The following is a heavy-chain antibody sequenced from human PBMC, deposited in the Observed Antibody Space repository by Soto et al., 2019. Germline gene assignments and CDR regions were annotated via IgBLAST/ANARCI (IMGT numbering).Heavy chain of an antibody. CDR2: IYYSGST. CDR1: GGSISSSSYY. J-gene: IGHJ5*02. D-gene: IGHD5-18*01. Sequence: SQTLSLTCTVSGGSISSSSYYWGWIRQPPGKGLEWIGSIYYSGSTYYNPSLKSRVTISVDTSKNQFSLKLSSVTAADTAVYYCARHDFPFGGDTAMVIPHGWFDPWGQGTLVTVSS. V-gene: IGHV4-39*01. CDR3: ARHDFPFGGDTAMVIPHGWFDP.